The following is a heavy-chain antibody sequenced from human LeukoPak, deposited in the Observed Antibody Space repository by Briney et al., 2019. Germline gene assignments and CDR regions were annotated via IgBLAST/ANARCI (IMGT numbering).Heavy chain of an antibody. CDR1: GFTFSDYE. CDR2: ISTSGSII. V-gene: IGHV3-48*03. J-gene: IGHJ3*02. Sequence: PGGSLRLSCAASGFTFSDYEMNWVRQAPGKGLEWVLHISTSGSIIHYADSVKGRFTISRDNAKNSLYLQMNSLRAEDTAVYYCARAKRNGFDIWGQGTMVTVSS. CDR3: ARAKRNGFDI.